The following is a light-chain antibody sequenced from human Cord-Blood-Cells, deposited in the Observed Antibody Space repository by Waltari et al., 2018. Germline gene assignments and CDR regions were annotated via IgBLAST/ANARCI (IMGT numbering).Light chain of an antibody. Sequence: IVLTHSLGTLSLSQGERATLACRASQSVSSSYLAWYQQKPGQAPRLLIYGASSRATGIPDRFSGSGSGTDFTLTISRLEPEDFAVYYCQQYGSSPYTFGQGTKLEIK. CDR2: GAS. V-gene: IGKV3-20*01. CDR1: QSVSSSY. J-gene: IGKJ2*01. CDR3: QQYGSSPYT.